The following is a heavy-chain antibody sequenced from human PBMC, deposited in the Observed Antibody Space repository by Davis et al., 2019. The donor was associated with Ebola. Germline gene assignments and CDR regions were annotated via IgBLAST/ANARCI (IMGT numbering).Heavy chain of an antibody. V-gene: IGHV4-34*01. CDR1: GGSLSGYY. CDR2: INQYGNT. D-gene: IGHD1-14*01. J-gene: IGHJ3*02. Sequence: PGGSLRLSCAVSGGSLSGYYWSWIRQTPGKGLEWIGEINQYGNTNYNPSLKSRVTMSVDTSTNQFSLNLRSVTPADTTTYFCATNTTSKGFDIWGQGISVAVST. CDR3: ATNTTSKGFDI.